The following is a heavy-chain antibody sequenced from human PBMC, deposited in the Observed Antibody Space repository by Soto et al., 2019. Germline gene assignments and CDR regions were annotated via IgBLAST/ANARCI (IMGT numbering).Heavy chain of an antibody. CDR2: ISGSGGST. Sequence: EVQLLESGGGLVQPGGSLRLSCAASGFTFSSYAMSWVRQAPGKGLEWVSAISGSGGSTYYADSVKGRFTISRDNSKNTLYLQMNSLRAEDTAVYYCAKKGAGTAMATGVYNWFDTWGQGTLVTVSS. V-gene: IGHV3-23*01. J-gene: IGHJ5*02. D-gene: IGHD5-18*01. CDR1: GFTFSSYA. CDR3: AKKGAGTAMATGVYNWFDT.